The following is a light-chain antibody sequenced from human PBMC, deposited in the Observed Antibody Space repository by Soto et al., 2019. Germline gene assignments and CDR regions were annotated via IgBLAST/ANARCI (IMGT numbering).Light chain of an antibody. CDR1: SSNIGNNA. Sequence: QSVLTQPPSVSEAPRQRVTISCSGSSSNIGNNAVNWYQQLPGKAPKLLIYYDDLLPSGVSDRFSGSKSGTSASLAISGLQSEDEADYYCAAWDDSLNGLYVFGTGTKVTGL. V-gene: IGLV1-36*01. J-gene: IGLJ1*01. CDR2: YDD. CDR3: AAWDDSLNGLYV.